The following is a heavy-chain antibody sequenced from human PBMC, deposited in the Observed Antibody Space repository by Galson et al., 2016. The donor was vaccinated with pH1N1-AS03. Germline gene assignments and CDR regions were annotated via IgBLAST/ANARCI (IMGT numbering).Heavy chain of an antibody. Sequence: SLRLSCAASGFTFSNYDMNWVRLAPGKGLEWVSYISSSGTVYYTDSVKGRFTISRDKDKNSLYLQMNSLRAEDTAVYYCAGGRRGYSTGWGNYFDYWGQGTLVTVSS. J-gene: IGHJ4*02. CDR3: AGGRRGYSTGWGNYFDY. V-gene: IGHV3-69-1*01. CDR1: GFTFSNYD. CDR2: ISSSGTV. D-gene: IGHD5-18*01.